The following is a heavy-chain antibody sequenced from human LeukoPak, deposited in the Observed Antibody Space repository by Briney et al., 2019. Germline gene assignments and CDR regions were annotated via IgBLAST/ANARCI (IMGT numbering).Heavy chain of an antibody. CDR2: ISSTSSYI. J-gene: IGHJ4*02. V-gene: IGHV3-21*01. CDR1: GFTFSSYS. CDR3: AREAGGYSYATHLDY. Sequence: GGSLRLSCAASGFTFSSYSMNWVRQAPGKGLEWVSSISSTSSYIFYADSLKGRFTISRDNAKNSLFLQMNSLRAEDTAAYYCAREAGGYSYATHLDYWGQGTLVTVSS. D-gene: IGHD5-18*01.